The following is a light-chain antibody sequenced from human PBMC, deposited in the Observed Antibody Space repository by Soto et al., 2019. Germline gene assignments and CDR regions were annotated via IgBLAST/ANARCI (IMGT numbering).Light chain of an antibody. CDR2: EVT. CDR1: SIDVGGYNY. Sequence: QSVLTQPPSASGSPGQSVTISCTGTSIDVGGYNYVSWYQQHPGKAPKLMIYEVTKRPSGVPDRFSGSKSGNTASLTVSGLQAEDEADYYCSSYAGSTPYVFGTGTKVTVL. CDR3: SSYAGSTPYV. V-gene: IGLV2-8*01. J-gene: IGLJ1*01.